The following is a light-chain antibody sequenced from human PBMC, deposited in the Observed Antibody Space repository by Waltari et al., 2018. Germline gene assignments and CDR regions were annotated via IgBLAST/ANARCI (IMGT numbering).Light chain of an antibody. V-gene: IGKV3-15*01. CDR1: QHVSNN. J-gene: IGKJ2*02. CDR2: GAS. CDR3: QQYNVWPPST. Sequence: EILMTQSPATLSVSPGKTATFSCRASQHVSNNLAWYQHKPGQAPRLLISGASTRASGVPARFSGSGSGTEFTLTISSLQSEDSAIYDCQQYNVWPPSTFGQGTKLEIK.